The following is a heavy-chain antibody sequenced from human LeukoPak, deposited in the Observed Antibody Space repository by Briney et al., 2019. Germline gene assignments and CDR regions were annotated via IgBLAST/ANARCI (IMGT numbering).Heavy chain of an antibody. D-gene: IGHD3-22*01. V-gene: IGHV1-69*04. CDR2: IIPILGIA. Sequence: SVKVSCKASGGTFSSYAISWVRQAPGQGLEWMGRIIPILGIANYAQKFQGRVTITADKSTSTAYMELSSLRSEDTAVYYCARGTPYYYDSSGYYEGLGSAFDIWGQGTMVTVSS. CDR3: ARGTPYYYDSSGYYEGLGSAFDI. CDR1: GGTFSSYA. J-gene: IGHJ3*02.